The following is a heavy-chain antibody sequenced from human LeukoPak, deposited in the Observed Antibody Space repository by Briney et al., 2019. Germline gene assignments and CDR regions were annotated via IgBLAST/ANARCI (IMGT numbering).Heavy chain of an antibody. CDR1: GFTFTNAW. Sequence: GGSLRLSCAASGFTFTNAWMNWVRQAPGKGLEWVGRIKSNSEGGTTDYAAPVKGRFTISRDDSKNTLYLQMNSLKTEDTAVYYCTTEAGYYNGDYWGQGTLVTVSS. J-gene: IGHJ4*02. CDR2: IKSNSEGGTT. V-gene: IGHV3-15*07. CDR3: TTEAGYYNGDY. D-gene: IGHD3-10*01.